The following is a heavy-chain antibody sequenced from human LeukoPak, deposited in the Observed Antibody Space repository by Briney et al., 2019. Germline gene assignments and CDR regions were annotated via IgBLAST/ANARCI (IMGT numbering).Heavy chain of an antibody. CDR2: ISTDGSDT. D-gene: IGHD6-6*01. Sequence: TGGSLRLSCAASGLTFSSYWMDWVRQAPGKGLVWVSRISTDGSDTTYADSVKGRFTISRDNAKNTLYLQMDSLRAEDTAVYYCATEGSSGYWGQGTLVTVSS. J-gene: IGHJ4*02. CDR3: ATEGSSGY. CDR1: GLTFSSYW. V-gene: IGHV3-74*01.